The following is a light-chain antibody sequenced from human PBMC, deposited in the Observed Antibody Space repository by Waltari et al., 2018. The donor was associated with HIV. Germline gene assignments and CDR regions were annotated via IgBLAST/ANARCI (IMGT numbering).Light chain of an antibody. CDR2: KND. Sequence: QSVVTQPPSASGAPGQTVTISCSGTNANIGRRFVYWYQQSPGTAPKLVIYKNDQRTSGVPDRFSGSKSSTSAYLAISGLRSEDEADYYCASWDESLNGRVFGGGTKLTVL. CDR3: ASWDESLNGRV. J-gene: IGLJ3*02. CDR1: NANIGRRF. V-gene: IGLV1-47*01.